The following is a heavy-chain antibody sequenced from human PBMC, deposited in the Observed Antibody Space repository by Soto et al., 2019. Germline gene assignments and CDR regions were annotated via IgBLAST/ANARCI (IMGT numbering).Heavy chain of an antibody. D-gene: IGHD3-3*01. CDR3: ARGQRFSDWFDP. CDR2: VYSSVGT. J-gene: IGHJ5*02. CDR1: GGSMSRYY. Sequence: SETLSLTCTVSGGSMSRYYWTWIRQPAGKGLEWIGRVYSSVGTHYNPSLKSRVTISLDTSKNQFSLRLLSVTDADTAVYYCARGQRFSDWFDPWGQGTLVTFSS. V-gene: IGHV4-4*07.